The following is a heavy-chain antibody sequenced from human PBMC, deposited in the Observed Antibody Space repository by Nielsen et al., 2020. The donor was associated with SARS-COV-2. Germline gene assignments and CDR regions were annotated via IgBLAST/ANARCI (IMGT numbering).Heavy chain of an antibody. CDR3: AAKYGGEWLAVFDY. CDR1: EITFRDYG. CDR2: ISSGSGDHT. V-gene: IGHV3-23*01. J-gene: IGHJ4*01. Sequence: GESLKISCAASEITFRDYGMNWVRQAPGKGLEWVSGISSGSGDHTYYADSVKGRFTISRDNSKNTLYLQMNSLEIEDTAVYYCAAKYGGEWLAVFDYWGQGTQVTVSS. D-gene: IGHD6-19*01.